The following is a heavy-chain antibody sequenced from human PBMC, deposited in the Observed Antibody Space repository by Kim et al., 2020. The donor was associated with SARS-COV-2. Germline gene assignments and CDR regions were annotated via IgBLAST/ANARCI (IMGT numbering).Heavy chain of an antibody. CDR2: IKQDGSEK. Sequence: GGSLRLSCAASGFTFSSYWMSWVRQAPGKGLEWVANIKQDGSEKYYVDSMKGRFTISRDNAKNSLYLQMNSLRAEDTAVYYCARDVDLGCSSTSCYGSWGWFDPWGQGTLVTVSS. V-gene: IGHV3-7*03. J-gene: IGHJ5*02. CDR1: GFTFSSYW. D-gene: IGHD2-2*01. CDR3: ARDVDLGCSSTSCYGSWGWFDP.